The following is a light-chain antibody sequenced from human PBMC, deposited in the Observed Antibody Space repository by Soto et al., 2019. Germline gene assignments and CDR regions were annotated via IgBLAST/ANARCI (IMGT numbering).Light chain of an antibody. V-gene: IGKV2D-29*02. CDR1: QSLLHNGGETF. J-gene: IGKJ4*01. CDR3: QQYGSSPV. Sequence: DVVMTQTPLSLSVTPGQPASISCKSSQSLLHNGGETFLFWYLQKPGQSPQLLIYEVSNRFSGVPDRFSGSGSGTDFTLTISRLEPEDFAVYYCQQYGSSPVFGGGTKVDIK. CDR2: EVS.